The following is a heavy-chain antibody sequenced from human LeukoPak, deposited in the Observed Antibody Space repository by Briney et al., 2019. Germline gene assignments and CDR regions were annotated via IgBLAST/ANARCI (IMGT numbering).Heavy chain of an antibody. J-gene: IGHJ4*02. Sequence: GGSLRLSCAASGFTFRAYGMHWVRQAPGKGLEWVTVISYDGSNTYYADSVKGRFTISRDNSKNTLYLQMDSLRAEDTAVYYCAKEGDISSSWYLSNYFDYWGQGTLVTVSS. CDR1: GFTFRAYG. CDR3: AKEGDISSSWYLSNYFDY. D-gene: IGHD6-13*01. V-gene: IGHV3-30*18. CDR2: ISYDGSNT.